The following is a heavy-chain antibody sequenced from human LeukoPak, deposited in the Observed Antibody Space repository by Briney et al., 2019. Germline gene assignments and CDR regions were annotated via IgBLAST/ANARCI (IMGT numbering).Heavy chain of an antibody. CDR1: GFTFSTCA. CDR3: ARRGDISSMSAFDI. D-gene: IGHD2-2*01. CDR2: ISGSGGST. V-gene: IGHV3-23*01. Sequence: GGSLRLSCAASGFTFSTCAMGWVRQAPGKGLGWVSAISGSGGSTFYADSVKGRFTISRDNSKNTVYLQMSGLRAEDTALYYCARRGDISSMSAFDIWGQGTMVTVSS. J-gene: IGHJ3*02.